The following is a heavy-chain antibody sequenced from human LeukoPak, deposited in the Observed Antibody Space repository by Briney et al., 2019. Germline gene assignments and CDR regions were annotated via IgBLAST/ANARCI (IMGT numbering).Heavy chain of an antibody. CDR3: ARAGDSSGWYGGAFDY. D-gene: IGHD6-19*01. Sequence: GGSLRLSCAASGFTFSGAGMHWVRQASGKGLEWLGRLRNKNNKYATAYGASMKGRISISRDDSKSTAYLQMNSLRAEDTAVYYCARAGDSSGWYGGAFDYWGQGTLVTVSS. CDR2: LRNKNNKYAT. J-gene: IGHJ4*02. V-gene: IGHV3-73*01. CDR1: GFTFSGAG.